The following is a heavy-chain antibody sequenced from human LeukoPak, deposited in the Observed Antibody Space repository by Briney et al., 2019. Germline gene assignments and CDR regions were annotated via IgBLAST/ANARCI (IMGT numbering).Heavy chain of an antibody. Sequence: PGGSLRLSCAASGFTFSSYSMNWVRQAPGKGLEWVSSISSSSSYIYYADSVKGRFTISRDNAKNSLYLQMNSLRAEDTAVYYCARDGGYSGYGFDYWGQGTLVTVSS. CDR1: GFTFSSYS. D-gene: IGHD5-12*01. CDR2: ISSSSSYI. CDR3: ARDGGYSGYGFDY. J-gene: IGHJ4*02. V-gene: IGHV3-21*01.